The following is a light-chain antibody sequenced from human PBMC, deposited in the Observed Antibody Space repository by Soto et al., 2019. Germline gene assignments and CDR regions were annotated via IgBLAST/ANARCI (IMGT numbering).Light chain of an antibody. Sequence: YELTQPLSVSVALGQTARITCGGNNIGSKNVHWYQQKPGQAPVLVIYRDSNRPSGIPERFSGSNSGNTATLTISRAQAGDEADYYCQVWDSSTARVFGGGTKLTVL. CDR1: NIGSKN. V-gene: IGLV3-9*01. CDR2: RDS. J-gene: IGLJ3*02. CDR3: QVWDSSTARV.